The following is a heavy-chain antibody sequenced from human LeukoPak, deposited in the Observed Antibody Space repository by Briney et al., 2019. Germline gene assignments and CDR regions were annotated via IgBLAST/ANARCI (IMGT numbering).Heavy chain of an antibody. CDR1: GGSISSGGYY. D-gene: IGHD2-15*01. Sequence: PSETLSLTCTVSGGSISSGGYYWSWIRQHPGKGLEWIGYIYYSGSTYYNPSLKSRVTISVDTSKNQFSLKLSSVTAADTAVYYCARGYCSGGSCYHFHSRGYFDYWGQGTLVTVSS. J-gene: IGHJ4*02. CDR3: ARGYCSGGSCYHFHSRGYFDY. V-gene: IGHV4-31*03. CDR2: IYYSGST.